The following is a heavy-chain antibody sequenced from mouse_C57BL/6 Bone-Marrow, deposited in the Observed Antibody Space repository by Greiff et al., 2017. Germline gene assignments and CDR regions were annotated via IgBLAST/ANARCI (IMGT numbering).Heavy chain of an antibody. J-gene: IGHJ2*01. CDR3: TRSGYYCSSSFY. V-gene: IGHV1-15*01. CDR1: GYTFTDYE. Sequence: QVQLQQSGAELVRPGASVTLSCKASGYTFTDYEMHWVKQTPVHGLEWIGAIDPETGGTAYNQKFKGKAILTADKSSSTAYMELRSLTSEDSAVYYCTRSGYYCSSSFYWGRGTTLTVSS. D-gene: IGHD1-1*01. CDR2: IDPETGGT.